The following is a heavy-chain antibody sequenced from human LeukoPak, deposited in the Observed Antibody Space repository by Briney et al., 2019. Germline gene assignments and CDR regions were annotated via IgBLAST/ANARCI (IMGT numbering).Heavy chain of an antibody. Sequence: GGSLRLSCAASGFTLSSYSMDWVRQAPGKGLEWVSYISSSGNTIYYADSVKGRFTISRDNVKNSLYLQMNSLRAEDTAVYYCARARYDYSNSYFDYWGQGTLVTVSS. CDR2: ISSSGNTI. CDR1: GFTLSSYS. J-gene: IGHJ4*02. CDR3: ARARYDYSNSYFDY. V-gene: IGHV3-48*01. D-gene: IGHD4-11*01.